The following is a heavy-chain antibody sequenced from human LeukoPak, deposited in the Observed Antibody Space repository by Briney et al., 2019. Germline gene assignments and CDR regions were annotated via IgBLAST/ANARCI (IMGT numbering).Heavy chain of an antibody. CDR2: IYYTGSA. CDR3: ARGREYYDSSGYYQGNYFDY. V-gene: IGHV4-39*07. CDR1: DGSISSTSYY. Sequence: SETLSLTCTVSDGSISSTSYYWGWIRQPPGKGLEWIGIIYYTGSAYYNPSLKSRVTVSVDTSKNQFSLKVSSVTAADTAVYYCARGREYYDSSGYYQGNYFDYWGQGTLVTVSS. J-gene: IGHJ4*02. D-gene: IGHD3-22*01.